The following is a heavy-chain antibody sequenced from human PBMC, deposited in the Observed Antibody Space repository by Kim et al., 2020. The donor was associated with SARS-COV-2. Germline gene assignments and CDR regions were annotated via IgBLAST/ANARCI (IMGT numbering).Heavy chain of an antibody. J-gene: IGHJ4*02. CDR1: GFIFEGHA. Sequence: GSLRLSCAASGFIFEGHALHWVRQAPGKGLEWVAVISHHGRKKYYADSVKGRFTISRDNSKNTLYLQMNSLRVEDTAVYFCARDSDDSGSFFDYWGQGT. CDR2: ISHHGRKK. V-gene: IGHV3-30*04. D-gene: IGHD3-10*01. CDR3: ARDSDDSGSFFDY.